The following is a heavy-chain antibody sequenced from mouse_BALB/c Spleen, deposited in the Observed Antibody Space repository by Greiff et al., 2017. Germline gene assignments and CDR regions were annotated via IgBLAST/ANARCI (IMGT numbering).Heavy chain of an antibody. D-gene: IGHD2-4*01. CDR3: ASDYDGPFAD. J-gene: IGHJ3*01. CDR1: GYTFTSYW. V-gene: IGHV1S41*01. CDR2: IAPGSGST. Sequence: DLVKPGASVKLSCKASGYTFTSYWINWIKQRPGQGLEWIGRIAPGSGSTYYNEMFKGKATLTVDTSSSTAYIQLSSLSSEDSAVYFCASDYDGPFADWGQGTLVTVSA.